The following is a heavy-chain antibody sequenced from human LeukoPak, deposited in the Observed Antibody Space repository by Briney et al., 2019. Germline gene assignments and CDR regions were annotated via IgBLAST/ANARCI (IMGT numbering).Heavy chain of an antibody. J-gene: IGHJ4*02. Sequence: GRSLRLSCAASGFTFSSYGMHWVRQAPGKGLEWVAVIWYDGSNKYYADSVKGRFTISRDNSKNTLYLQMNSLRVEDSGVYYCAKHPGTTGGHFQSWGQGTLVTVSS. CDR3: AKHPGTTGGHFQS. D-gene: IGHD1-1*01. CDR2: IWYDGSNK. CDR1: GFTFSSYG. V-gene: IGHV3-33*06.